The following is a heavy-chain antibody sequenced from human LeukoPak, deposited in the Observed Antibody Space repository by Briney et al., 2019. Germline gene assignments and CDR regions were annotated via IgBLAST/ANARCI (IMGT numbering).Heavy chain of an antibody. J-gene: IGHJ6*03. Sequence: PSQTLSLTCTVSGGSISSVSYSGSWIRQPAGKGREWIGRIYTIGSTNYNPSLKSRVTISVDTSKNQFSLKLSSVTAADTAVYYCARDRGTIAAAGSYYYYMDVWGKGTTVTVSS. CDR3: ARDRGTIAAAGSYYYYMDV. V-gene: IGHV4-61*02. CDR2: IYTIGST. D-gene: IGHD6-13*01. CDR1: GGSISSVSYS.